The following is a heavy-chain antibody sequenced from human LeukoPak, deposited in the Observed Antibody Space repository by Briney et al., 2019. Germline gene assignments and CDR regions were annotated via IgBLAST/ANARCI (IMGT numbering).Heavy chain of an antibody. D-gene: IGHD6-19*01. V-gene: IGHV4-59*08. J-gene: IGHJ1*01. CDR1: GGSISSYY. Sequence: PSETLSLTCTVSGGSISSYYWSWIRQPPGKGLEWIGCIYYSGSTNYNPSLKSRVTMSVDTSKNQFSLNLSSVTAADTAVYYCARSRGIAVTGTTSFQHWGQGTLVTVSS. CDR2: IYYSGST. CDR3: ARSRGIAVTGTTSFQH.